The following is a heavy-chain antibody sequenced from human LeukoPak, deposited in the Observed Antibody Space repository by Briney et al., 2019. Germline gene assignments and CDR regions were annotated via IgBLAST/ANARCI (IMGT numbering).Heavy chain of an antibody. J-gene: IGHJ5*02. D-gene: IGHD3-10*01. CDR2: IYYSGST. CDR3: ARGGYYGSGNDFRFDP. Sequence: SETLSLTCTVSGGSTSSYYWSWIRQPPGKGLEWIGYIYYSGSTNYKPSLKSRVTISVDTSKNQFSLKLSSVTAADTAVYYCARGGYYGSGNDFRFDPWGQGTLVTVSS. CDR1: GGSTSSYY. V-gene: IGHV4-59*01.